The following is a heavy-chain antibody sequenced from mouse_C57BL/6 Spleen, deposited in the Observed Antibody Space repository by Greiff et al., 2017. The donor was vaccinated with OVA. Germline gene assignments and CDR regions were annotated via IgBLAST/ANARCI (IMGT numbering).Heavy chain of an antibody. J-gene: IGHJ2*01. CDR2: IDPNSGGT. CDR3: ARENDYDGFPLDY. CDR1: GYTFTSYW. V-gene: IGHV1-72*01. D-gene: IGHD2-4*01. Sequence: QVQLQQPGAELVKPGASVKLSCKASGYTFTSYWMHWVKQRPGRGLEWIGGIDPNSGGTKYNEKFKSKVTLTVDKPSSTAYMQLSSLTSEDSAVYYCARENDYDGFPLDYWGQGTTLTVSS.